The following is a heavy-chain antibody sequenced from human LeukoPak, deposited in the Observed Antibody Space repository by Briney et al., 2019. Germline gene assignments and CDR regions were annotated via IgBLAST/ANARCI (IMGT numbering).Heavy chain of an antibody. CDR3: ARDLGYCTNGVCHTGFDY. V-gene: IGHV3-7*03. CDR2: IKEDGSER. CDR1: AFIFSGHW. J-gene: IGHJ4*02. D-gene: IGHD2-8*01. Sequence: PGGSLRLSCEGSAFIFSGHWMNWVRRTPGKGLEWVARIKEDGSERQYVDSVKGRFSISRDNTKGSLFLQLNSLRAEDTAVYYCARDLGYCTNGVCHTGFDYWGQGTLVAVSS.